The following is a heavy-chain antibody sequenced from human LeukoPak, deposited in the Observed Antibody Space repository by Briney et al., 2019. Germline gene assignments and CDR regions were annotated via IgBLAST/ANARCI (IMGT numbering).Heavy chain of an antibody. D-gene: IGHD3-22*01. V-gene: IGHV1-69*04. CDR1: GGTFSSYA. J-gene: IGHJ4*02. CDR2: IIPILGIA. CDR3: ATSDYYDSSGYSYYFDY. Sequence: SVKVSCKASGGTFSSYAISWVRQAPGQGLEWMGRIIPILGIANYAQKFQGRVTITADKSTSTAYMELSSRRSEDTAVYYCATSDYYDSSGYSYYFDYWGQGTLVTVSS.